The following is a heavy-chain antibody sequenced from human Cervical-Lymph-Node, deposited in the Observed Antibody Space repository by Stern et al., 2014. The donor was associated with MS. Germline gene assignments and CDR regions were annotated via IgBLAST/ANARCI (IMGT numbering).Heavy chain of an antibody. V-gene: IGHV1-69*01. CDR2: IIPVFGTA. Sequence: QVQLMQSGAEVKKPGSSVKVSCKASGDTFNNYAITWVRQAPGQGLEWMGAIIPVFGTADYAQKFQGRVTLTADESTTTAYLELSSLKSEDRAIYYWARGPDYWGGDRHYYYDMGVWGQGTTVTVSS. J-gene: IGHJ6*02. CDR3: ARGPDYWGGDRHYYYDMGV. D-gene: IGHD2-21*02. CDR1: GDTFNNYA.